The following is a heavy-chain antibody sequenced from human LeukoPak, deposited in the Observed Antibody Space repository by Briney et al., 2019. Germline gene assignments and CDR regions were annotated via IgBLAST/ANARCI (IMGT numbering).Heavy chain of an antibody. V-gene: IGHV5-51*01. CDR3: ARGYSSSWYSLSSNWFDP. CDR1: GYSFTSYW. J-gene: IGHJ5*02. D-gene: IGHD6-13*01. CDR2: IYPVDSDT. Sequence: GESLKISCNGSGYSFTSYWIGLVRQMPGKGLEWMGIIYPVDSDTRYSPSFQGEVTISADKSISTAYLQWSSLKASDTAMYYCARGYSSSWYSLSSNWFDPWGQGTLVTVSS.